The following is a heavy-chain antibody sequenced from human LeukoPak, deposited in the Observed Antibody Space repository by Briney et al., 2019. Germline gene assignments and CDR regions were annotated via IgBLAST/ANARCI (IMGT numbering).Heavy chain of an antibody. V-gene: IGHV3-23*01. Sequence: QPGGSLRLSCAASGFTFSSYAMSWVRQAPGRGLEWVSAISGSGGSTYYTDSVKGRFTISRDNSKNTLYLQMNSLRAEDTAVYYCAREYDFWTGRDSSKGWLDPWGPGILVAVSS. D-gene: IGHD3-3*01. CDR2: ISGSGGST. CDR1: GFTFSSYA. J-gene: IGHJ5*02. CDR3: AREYDFWTGRDSSKGWLDP.